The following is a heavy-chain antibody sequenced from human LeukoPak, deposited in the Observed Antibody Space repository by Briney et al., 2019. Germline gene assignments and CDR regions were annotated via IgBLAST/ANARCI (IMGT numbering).Heavy chain of an antibody. CDR2: IIPIVGIT. CDR3: AREWDREGGLNYGNGNYCFDS. J-gene: IGHJ4*02. Sequence: SVKVSCKASGGTFSSYAISWVRQAPGQGLHWMGRIIPIVGITNFAQRFQGGVTITADKSTSIVYMELSSLRSDDTAVYYCAREWDREGGLNYGNGNYCFDSWGQGTLVTVSS. V-gene: IGHV1-69*04. CDR1: GGTFSSYA. D-gene: IGHD3-10*01.